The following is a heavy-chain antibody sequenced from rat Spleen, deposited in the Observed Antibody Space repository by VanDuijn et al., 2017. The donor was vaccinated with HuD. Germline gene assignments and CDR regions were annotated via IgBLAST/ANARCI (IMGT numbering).Heavy chain of an antibody. J-gene: IGHJ2*01. CDR1: GFIFSNYG. D-gene: IGHD1-12*03. CDR3: TTGYYDGYYLVFDY. V-gene: IGHV5-19*01. Sequence: EVRLVESGGGLVRPGGSLKVSCEASGFIFSNYGMHWIRQAPTKGLEWVASISPSGGSTYYRDSVKGRFTISRDNAKSSLYLQMDSLRSEDTATYYCTTGYYDGYYLVFDYWGQGVMVTVSS. CDR2: ISPSGGST.